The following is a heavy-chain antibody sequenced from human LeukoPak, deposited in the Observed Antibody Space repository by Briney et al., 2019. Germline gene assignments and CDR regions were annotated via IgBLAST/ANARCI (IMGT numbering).Heavy chain of an antibody. J-gene: IGHJ4*02. CDR2: ISAYNGNT. CDR1: GYTFTSYG. D-gene: IGHD1-26*01. V-gene: IGHV1-18*01. CDR3: ARAYSGSYYYY. Sequence: GASVKLSCKASGYTFTSYGISWVRQAPGQGLEWMGWISAYNGNTDYAQKFQRRVTMTTDTSTSTAYMEVRSLRSDDTAVYYCARAYSGSYYYYWGKGPLDPVSS.